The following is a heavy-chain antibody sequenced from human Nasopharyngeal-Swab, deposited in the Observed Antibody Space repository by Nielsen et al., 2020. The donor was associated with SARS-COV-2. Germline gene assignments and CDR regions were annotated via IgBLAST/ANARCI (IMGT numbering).Heavy chain of an antibody. D-gene: IGHD2-8*02. CDR2: IYYSGST. CDR1: GGSISSSSYY. V-gene: IGHV4-39*01. Sequence: SETLSLTCTVSGGSISSSSYYWGWIRQPPGKGLEWIGSIYYSGSTYYNPSLKNRVTISVDTSKNQFSLKLSSVTAADTAVYYCARQEPSYWSFDYWGQGTLVTVSS. J-gene: IGHJ4*02. CDR3: ARQEPSYWSFDY.